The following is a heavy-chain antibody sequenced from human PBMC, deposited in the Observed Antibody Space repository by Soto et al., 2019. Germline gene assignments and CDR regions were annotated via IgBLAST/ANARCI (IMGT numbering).Heavy chain of an antibody. Sequence: GGSLRLSCAASGFTFSSYWMHWVRQAPGKGLVWVSRINSDGSSTSYADSVKGRFTISRDNAKNTLYLQMNSLRAEDTAVYYCARLSPYFDYYYVMDVSGQGTTVTGSS. CDR2: INSDGSST. CDR1: GFTFSSYW. V-gene: IGHV3-74*01. CDR3: ARLSPYFDYYYVMDV. J-gene: IGHJ6*02. D-gene: IGHD2-21*01.